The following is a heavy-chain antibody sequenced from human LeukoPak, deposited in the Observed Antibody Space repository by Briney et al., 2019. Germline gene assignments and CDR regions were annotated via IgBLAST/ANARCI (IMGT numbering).Heavy chain of an antibody. CDR3: AKGHYYDSSGYRHDAFDI. CDR1: GFTFSNHA. Sequence: PGGSLRLSCAASGFTFSNHAMNWVRQAPGKGLEWVSAVSGTGVGTFYADSVKGRFTVSRGNAKDTVYLLMRSLRAEDTAVYYCAKGHYYDSSGYRHDAFDIWGQGTMVTVSS. CDR2: VSGTGVGT. V-gene: IGHV3-23*01. D-gene: IGHD3-22*01. J-gene: IGHJ3*02.